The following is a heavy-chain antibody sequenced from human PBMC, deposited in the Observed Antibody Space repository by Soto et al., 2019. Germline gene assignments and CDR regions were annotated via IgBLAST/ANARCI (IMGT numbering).Heavy chain of an antibody. CDR1: GYSISSGYY. D-gene: IGHD3-22*01. CDR3: ARWDYDSSGGRYYYYCMDV. J-gene: IGHJ6*02. V-gene: IGHV4-38-2*01. Sequence: SETLSLTCAVSGYSISSGYYWGWIRQPPGNGLEWIGSIYHSGSTYYNTSLKSRVTISVDTSKNQFSLKLSSLTAADTAVYYCARWDYDSSGGRYYYYCMDVWGQGTTVTVSS. CDR2: IYHSGST.